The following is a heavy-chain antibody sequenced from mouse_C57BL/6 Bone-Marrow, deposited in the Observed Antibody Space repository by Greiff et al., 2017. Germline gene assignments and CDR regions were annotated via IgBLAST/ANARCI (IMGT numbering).Heavy chain of an antibody. CDR2: IDPSDSYT. CDR3: ARSPSYCDV. Sequence: QVQLQQPGAELVKPGASVKLSCKASGYTFTSYWMQWVKQRPGQGLEWIGEIDPSDSYTNYNQKFKGKATLTVDTSSSTAYMQLSSLTSEDSAVYFCARSPSYCDVWGTGTTVTVSS. CDR1: GYTFTSYW. V-gene: IGHV1-50*01. J-gene: IGHJ1*03.